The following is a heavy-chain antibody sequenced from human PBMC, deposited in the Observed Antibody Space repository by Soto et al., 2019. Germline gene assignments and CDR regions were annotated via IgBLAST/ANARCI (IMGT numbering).Heavy chain of an antibody. CDR1: GYSFTSYW. CDR2: IDPSDSYT. Sequence: GESLKISCKGSGYSFTSYWISWGRQMPGKGLEWMGRIDPSDSYTNYSPSFQGHVTISADKSISTAYLQWSSLKASDTAMYYCARQGVAARPYYYYYGMDVWGQGTTVTVSS. CDR3: ARQGVAARPYYYYYGMDV. V-gene: IGHV5-10-1*01. J-gene: IGHJ6*02. D-gene: IGHD6-6*01.